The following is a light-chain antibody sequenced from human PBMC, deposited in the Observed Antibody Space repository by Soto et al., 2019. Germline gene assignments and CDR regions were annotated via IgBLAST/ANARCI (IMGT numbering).Light chain of an antibody. CDR1: KLGDKY. Sequence: SYELTQPPSVSVSPGQTASITCSGDKLGDKYACWYQQKPGQSPVLVIYQDSKRPSGIPERFSGSKSGTSASLAITGLQAEDEADYYCQSYDSGLSGYVFGTGTKVTVL. CDR2: QDS. CDR3: QSYDSGLSGYV. J-gene: IGLJ1*01. V-gene: IGLV3-1*01.